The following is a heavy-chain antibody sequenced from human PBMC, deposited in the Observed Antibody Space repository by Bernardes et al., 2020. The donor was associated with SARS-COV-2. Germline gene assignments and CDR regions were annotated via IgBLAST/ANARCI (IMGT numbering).Heavy chain of an antibody. CDR2: FDPEDGET. J-gene: IGHJ5*02. Sequence: ASVKVSCKVSGYTLTELSMHWVRQAPGKGLEWMGGFDPEDGETIYAQKFQGRVTMTEDTSTDTAYMELSSLRSEDTAVYYCATAPALGVLNWFDPWGQGTLVTVSS. V-gene: IGHV1-24*01. CDR3: ATAPALGVLNWFDP. CDR1: GYTLTELS. D-gene: IGHD2-8*01.